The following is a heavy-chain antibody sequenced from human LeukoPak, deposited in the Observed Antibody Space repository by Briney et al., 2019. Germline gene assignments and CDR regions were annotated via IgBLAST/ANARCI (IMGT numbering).Heavy chain of an antibody. Sequence: PSETLSLTCAVSGYSISSGYYWGWIRQPPGKGLEWIGRIYHSGSPYYNPSLKSRVTISVDTSKNQCSLKLSSVTAADTAVYYCARDTPSGWLGNPYNWFDPWGQGTLVTVSS. J-gene: IGHJ5*02. V-gene: IGHV4-38-2*02. CDR1: GYSISSGYY. CDR2: IYHSGSP. CDR3: ARDTPSGWLGNPYNWFDP. D-gene: IGHD6-19*01.